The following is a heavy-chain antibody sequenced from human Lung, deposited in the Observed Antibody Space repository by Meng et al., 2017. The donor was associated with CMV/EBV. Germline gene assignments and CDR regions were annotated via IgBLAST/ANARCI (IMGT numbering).Heavy chain of an antibody. CDR1: GYTFTSYG. CDR2: ISTYNGYT. D-gene: IGHD3-22*01. V-gene: IGHV1-18*01. CDR3: ARDGHYDSNGDYDIDY. J-gene: IGHJ4*02. Sequence: VQVGQCGGGVKKRGASVKVCCTTSGYTFTSYGIHWVRQAPGQGLEWMAWISTYNGYTDYLERFQGRVTLTTDTSTSTVHMELRSLRSDDTAVYYCARDGHYDSNGDYDIDYWGQGTLVTVSS.